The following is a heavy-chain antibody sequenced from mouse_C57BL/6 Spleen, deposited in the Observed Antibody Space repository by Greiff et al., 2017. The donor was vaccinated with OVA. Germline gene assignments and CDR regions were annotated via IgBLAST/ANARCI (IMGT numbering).Heavy chain of an antibody. D-gene: IGHD1-1*01. CDR2: INPNNGGT. CDR1: GYTFTDYN. V-gene: IGHV1-22*01. CDR3: ARPPRLRHYAMDY. J-gene: IGHJ4*01. Sequence: VQLQQSGPELVKPGASVKMSCKASGYTFTDYNMHWVKQSHGKSLEWIGYINPNNGGTSYNQKFKGKATLTVNQSSSTAYMELRSLTSEDSAVYYCARPPRLRHYAMDYWGQGTSVTVSS.